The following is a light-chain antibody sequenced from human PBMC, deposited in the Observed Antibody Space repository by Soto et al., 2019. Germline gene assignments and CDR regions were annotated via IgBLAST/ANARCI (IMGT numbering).Light chain of an antibody. CDR3: QQYNNWPLT. CDR2: AAS. Sequence: EIGMTQSPATLSVSAGERVALSCRASQSVDSNLAWYQQKPGQAPRLLIYAASTRATGIPARFSASRSGTEFTLTINSLQSEDFAVYYCQQYNNWPLTFGGGTKVDI. V-gene: IGKV3-15*01. CDR1: QSVDSN. J-gene: IGKJ4*01.